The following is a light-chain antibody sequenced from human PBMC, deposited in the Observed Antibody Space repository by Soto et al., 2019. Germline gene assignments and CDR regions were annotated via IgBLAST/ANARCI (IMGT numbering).Light chain of an antibody. CDR1: SSDVGGSNF. J-gene: IGLJ1*01. CDR3: VSDTSLTTYV. Sequence: QSALTQPASVSDSPGQSITISCTGTSSDVGGSNFVCWYQQHPGKPNKLIIYDVANRSSGVYNRFSGSKSGSTASLIISRLQTEDEAYYYCVSDTSLTTYVFGTGTKLTVL. CDR2: DVA. V-gene: IGLV2-14*03.